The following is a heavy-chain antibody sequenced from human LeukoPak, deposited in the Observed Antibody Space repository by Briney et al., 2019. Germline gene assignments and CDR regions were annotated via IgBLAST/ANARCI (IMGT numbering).Heavy chain of an antibody. V-gene: IGHV3-23*01. CDR1: GFTFSSYA. J-gene: IGHJ4*02. CDR3: VKIAASASDY. D-gene: IGHD6-13*01. Sequence: PGGSLRLSCAASGFTFSSYAMSWVRQAPGKGPEWVSSICSTGSTTYYADSVKGRFTISRDNSKNMMYLQMNSLRAEDTAIYYCVKIAASASDYWGQGTLVTVSS. CDR2: ICSTGSTT.